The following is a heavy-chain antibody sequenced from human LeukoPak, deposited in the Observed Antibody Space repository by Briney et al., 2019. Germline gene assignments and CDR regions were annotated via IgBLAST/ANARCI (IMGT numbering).Heavy chain of an antibody. CDR3: ARDYVWGTDEPDY. V-gene: IGHV3-7*01. D-gene: IGHD3-16*01. CDR2: IKVDGSEK. Sequence: GGSLRLSCAASELTFSTHWMSWFGKPQGRGLEWLGNIKVDGSEKYYLESLRGRLTISRDNAKSSLYLQMNNLRAEDSGLYYCARDYVWGTDEPDYWGQGTLVTVSS. J-gene: IGHJ4*02. CDR1: ELTFSTHW.